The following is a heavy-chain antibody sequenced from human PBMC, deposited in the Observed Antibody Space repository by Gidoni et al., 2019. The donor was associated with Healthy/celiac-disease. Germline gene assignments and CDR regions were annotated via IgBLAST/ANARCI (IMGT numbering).Heavy chain of an antibody. CDR2: ISGSGGST. V-gene: IGHV3-23*01. D-gene: IGHD4-17*01. J-gene: IGHJ3*02. CDR3: AKDYGDYEDPFDI. CDR1: GFTFSSYA. Sequence: EVQLLESGGGLVQPGGSLRLSCEASGFTFSSYAMSWVRQAPGKGLEWVSAISGSGGSTYYADSVKGRFTISRDNSKTTLYLQMNSLRAEDTAVYYCAKDYGDYEDPFDIWGQGTMVTVSS.